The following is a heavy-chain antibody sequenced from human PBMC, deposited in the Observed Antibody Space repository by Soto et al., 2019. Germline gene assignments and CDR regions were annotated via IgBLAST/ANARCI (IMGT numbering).Heavy chain of an antibody. J-gene: IGHJ4*02. D-gene: IGHD1-26*01. CDR2: ISNDGSIT. V-gene: IGHV3-74*01. CDR1: GFSFSNYA. CDR3: AKGLTWSQADY. Sequence: GGSLRLSCTASGFSFSNYAVTWVRQAPGKGLEWVSRISNDGSITNYADSVKGRFTISRDNAKNTLYLQMNSLRAEDTAVYHYAKGLTWSQADYWGQGSLVTVSS.